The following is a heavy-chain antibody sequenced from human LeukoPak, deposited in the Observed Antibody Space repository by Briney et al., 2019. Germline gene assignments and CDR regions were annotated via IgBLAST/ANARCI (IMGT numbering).Heavy chain of an antibody. D-gene: IGHD6-13*01. CDR3: ARVIGSSWPYYYYYMDV. CDR2: IYYSGST. J-gene: IGHJ6*03. Sequence: PSETLSLTCIVSGDSIGTDYYWGWIRQPPGKGLEWIGYIYYSGSTNYNPSLKSRVTISVDTSKNQFSLKLSSVTAADTAVYYCARVIGSSWPYYYYYMDVWGKGTTVTISS. CDR1: GDSIGTDYY. V-gene: IGHV4-61*01.